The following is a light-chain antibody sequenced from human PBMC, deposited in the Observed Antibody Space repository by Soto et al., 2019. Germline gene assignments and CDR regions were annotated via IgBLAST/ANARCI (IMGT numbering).Light chain of an antibody. CDR3: QQYNKCPLT. J-gene: IGKJ4*01. V-gene: IGKV3-15*01. CDR1: QSVSSN. Sequence: EIMMTQTPATLSVSPGERATLSCRASQSVSSNLAWYQHKPGQAASLLIHGASTRATGIPDRFSGSGSGTEFTLTISSLQSEDFAVYYCQQYNKCPLTFGGGTKVEIK. CDR2: GAS.